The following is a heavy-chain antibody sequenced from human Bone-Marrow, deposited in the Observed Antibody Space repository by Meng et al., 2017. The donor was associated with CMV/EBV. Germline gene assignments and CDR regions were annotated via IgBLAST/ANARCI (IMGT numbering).Heavy chain of an antibody. Sequence: GESLKISCAASGFTFSGSAMHWVRQASGKGLEWVGRIRSKANSYATAYAASVKGRFTISRDDSKNTAYLQMNSLKTEDTAVYYWTRLDPGYCSSTSCSNYGMDVWGQGTTVTVSS. CDR2: IRSKANSYAT. D-gene: IGHD2-2*01. J-gene: IGHJ6*02. V-gene: IGHV3-73*01. CDR1: GFTFSGSA. CDR3: TRLDPGYCSSTSCSNYGMDV.